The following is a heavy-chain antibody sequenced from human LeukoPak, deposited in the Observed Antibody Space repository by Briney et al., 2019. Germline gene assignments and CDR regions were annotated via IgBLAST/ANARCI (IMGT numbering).Heavy chain of an antibody. CDR3: AREDVYVWGSYRYYGPFDY. CDR1: GYTFTGYY. CDR2: INPNSGGT. D-gene: IGHD3-16*02. Sequence: ASVKVSCKASGYTFTGYYMHWVRQAPGQGLEWMGWINPNSGGTNYAQKFQGRVTMTRDTSISTAYMELSRLRSDDTAVYYCAREDVYVWGSYRYYGPFDYWGQGTLVTASS. J-gene: IGHJ4*02. V-gene: IGHV1-2*02.